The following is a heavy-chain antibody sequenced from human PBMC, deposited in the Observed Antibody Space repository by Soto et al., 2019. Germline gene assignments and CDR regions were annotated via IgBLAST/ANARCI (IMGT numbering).Heavy chain of an antibody. V-gene: IGHV1-8*01. CDR3: ARGSRSSAAAMVRWFDP. CDR1: GYTFTSYD. CDR2: MNPNSGNT. D-gene: IGHD2-2*01. Sequence: PSVKVSCKASGYTFTSYDINWVRQATGQGLEWMGWMNPNSGNTGYAQKFQGRVTMTRNTSISTAYMELSSLRSEDTAVYYCARGSRSSAAAMVRWFDPWGQGTLVTVSS. J-gene: IGHJ5*02.